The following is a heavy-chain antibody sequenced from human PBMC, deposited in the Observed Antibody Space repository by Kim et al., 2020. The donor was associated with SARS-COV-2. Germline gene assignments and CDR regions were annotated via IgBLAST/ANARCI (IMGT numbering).Heavy chain of an antibody. Sequence: SVKVSCKASGGTFSSYAISWVRQAPGQGLEWMGGIIPNFGTANYAQKFQGRVTITADESTSTAYMELSSLRSEDTAVYYCARAPIYCTNGVCSDEGAGYYYYGMDVWGQGTTVTVSS. V-gene: IGHV1-69*13. J-gene: IGHJ6*02. CDR3: ARAPIYCTNGVCSDEGAGYYYYGMDV. D-gene: IGHD2-8*01. CDR2: IIPNFGTA. CDR1: GGTFSSYA.